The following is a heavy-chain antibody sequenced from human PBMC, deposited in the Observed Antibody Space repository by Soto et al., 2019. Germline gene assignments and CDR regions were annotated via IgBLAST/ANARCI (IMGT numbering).Heavy chain of an antibody. J-gene: IGHJ6*02. CDR3: SRTRGSSWYLNYYYVMDV. CDR2: ISSSSSTI. Sequence: CLGLTCAATVFTCSSYSMNWVRQAPGKGLDWVSYISSSSSTIYYADSVKGRFTISRDNAKNSLYLQMNSLRDEDTAVYYCSRTRGSSWYLNYYYVMDVWGQGTTVTVSS. V-gene: IGHV3-48*02. D-gene: IGHD6-13*01. CDR1: VFTCSSYS.